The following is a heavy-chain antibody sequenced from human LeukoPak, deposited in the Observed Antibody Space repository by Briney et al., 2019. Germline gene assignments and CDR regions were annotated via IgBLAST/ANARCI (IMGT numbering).Heavy chain of an antibody. V-gene: IGHV3-21*01. Sequence: GGSLRLSCAASGFTFSSYSMNWVRQAPGKGLEWVSSISSSSSYIYYADSVKGRFTISRDNAKNSLYLQMNSLRAEDTAVYYCARVSRHFDWLFESGNAFNIWGQGTMVTVSS. J-gene: IGHJ3*02. CDR2: ISSSSSYI. CDR1: GFTFSSYS. CDR3: ARVSRHFDWLFESGNAFNI. D-gene: IGHD3-9*01.